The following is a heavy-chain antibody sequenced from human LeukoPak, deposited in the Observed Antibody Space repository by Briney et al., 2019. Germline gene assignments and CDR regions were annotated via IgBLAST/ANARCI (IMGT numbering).Heavy chain of an antibody. D-gene: IGHD1-26*01. Sequence: PGGSLRLSCAASGFTFSSYAMSWVRQAPGKGLEWVSSISSSSSYQHYADSVKGRFTISRDNAKNSLYLQMNSLRAEDTAVYYCARERLELILLYYFDYWGQGTLVTVSS. CDR1: GFTFSSYA. CDR3: ARERLELILLYYFDY. V-gene: IGHV3-21*01. J-gene: IGHJ4*02. CDR2: ISSSSSYQ.